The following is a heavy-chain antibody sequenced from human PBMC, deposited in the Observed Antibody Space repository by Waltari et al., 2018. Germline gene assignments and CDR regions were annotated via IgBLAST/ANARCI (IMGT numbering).Heavy chain of an antibody. Sequence: EVQLVESGGGLVKPGGSLRLSCSASGFTFSNAWMSWVRQAPGKGLEWVGRIKSKTDGGSTDYAAPVKGRFTISREASKNTLYLQMNSLKTEDTAVYYCTTESRAAAGTIDYWGQGTLVTVSS. CDR2: IKSKTDGGST. D-gene: IGHD6-13*01. V-gene: IGHV3-15*01. CDR1: GFTFSNAW. J-gene: IGHJ4*02. CDR3: TTESRAAAGTIDY.